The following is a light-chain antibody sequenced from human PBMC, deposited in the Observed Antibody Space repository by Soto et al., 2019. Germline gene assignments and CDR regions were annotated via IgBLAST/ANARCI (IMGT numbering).Light chain of an antibody. CDR3: MQALQTPLIT. V-gene: IGKV2-28*01. J-gene: IGKJ4*01. CDR2: LGS. CDR1: QSLLHSNGTNF. Sequence: MLQSPLSRPVPLGEPASFSSSSIQSLLHSNGTNFLDWYLQKPGQSPQLLIYLGSNRASGVPDRFSGSGSGTDFTLKISRVEAEDVGVYYCMQALQTPLITFGGGTKVEIK.